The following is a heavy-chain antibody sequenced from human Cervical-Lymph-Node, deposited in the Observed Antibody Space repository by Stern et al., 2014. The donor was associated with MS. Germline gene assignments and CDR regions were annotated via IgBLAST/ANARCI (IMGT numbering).Heavy chain of an antibody. Sequence: QVQLVQSGAEVKKPGASVKVSCKASGYTFTSYGISWVRQAPGQGLEWMGWISAYNGNTNYAQKLQGRVTMTTDTSTSTAYMELRSLRSDDTAVYYCARRTPAYCSSTSCYPRNWFDPWGQGTLVTVSS. J-gene: IGHJ5*02. CDR1: GYTFTSYG. CDR2: ISAYNGNT. D-gene: IGHD2-2*01. CDR3: ARRTPAYCSSTSCYPRNWFDP. V-gene: IGHV1-18*01.